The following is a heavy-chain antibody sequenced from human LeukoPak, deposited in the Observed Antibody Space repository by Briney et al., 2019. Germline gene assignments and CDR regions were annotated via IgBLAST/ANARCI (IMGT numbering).Heavy chain of an antibody. V-gene: IGHV3-48*03. Sequence: GGSLRLSCAASGFPFSSYEMNWVRQAPGKGLEWVSYISSGSSSIFYADSVKGRFTISRDNAKNSLYLQMNSLRVEDTAVYYCARGGIAARFAYWGQGTLVIVSS. CDR3: ARGGIAARFAY. CDR2: ISSGSSSI. D-gene: IGHD6-6*01. J-gene: IGHJ4*02. CDR1: GFPFSSYE.